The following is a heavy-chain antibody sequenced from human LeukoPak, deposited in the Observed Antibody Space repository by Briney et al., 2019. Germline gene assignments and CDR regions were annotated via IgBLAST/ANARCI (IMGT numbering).Heavy chain of an antibody. D-gene: IGHD3-10*01. Sequence: PGGSLRLSCAASGFTFSSYGMHWVRQAPGKGLEWVAFIRYDGSNKYYADSVKGRFTISRDNSKNTLYLQMNSLRADDTAVYYCARDQTQIWFGEGLWYFDYWGQGTLAPVSS. CDR3: ARDQTQIWFGEGLWYFDY. J-gene: IGHJ4*02. CDR2: IRYDGSNK. V-gene: IGHV3-30*02. CDR1: GFTFSSYG.